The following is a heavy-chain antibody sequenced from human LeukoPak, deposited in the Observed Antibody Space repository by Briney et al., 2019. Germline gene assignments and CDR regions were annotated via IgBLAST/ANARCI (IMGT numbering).Heavy chain of an antibody. V-gene: IGHV3-48*01. D-gene: IGHD2-2*01. Sequence: GGSLRLSCAASGFSFSRYSINWVRQAPGKGLEWVSYISSSSSMIYYADSVKGRFTISRDNAKNSLYLQMNSLRAEDTAVYYCAKGWGPAAHPSADYYYMDVWGKGTTVTVSS. CDR2: ISSSSSMI. CDR1: GFSFSRYS. CDR3: AKGWGPAAHPSADYYYMDV. J-gene: IGHJ6*03.